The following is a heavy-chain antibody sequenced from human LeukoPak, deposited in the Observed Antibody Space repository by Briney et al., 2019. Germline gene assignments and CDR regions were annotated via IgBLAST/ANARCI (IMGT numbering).Heavy chain of an antibody. CDR1: GFTFSDYY. J-gene: IGHJ6*03. V-gene: IGHV3-11*01. D-gene: IGHD4-11*01. Sequence: GGSLRLSCAASGFTFSDYYMSWIRQAPGKGLEWVSYISSSGSTIYYADSVKGRFTISRDNAKNSLYLQMNSLRAEDTAVYYCARQGSTVTTNYYYYYYMDVWGKGTTVTVSS. CDR3: ARQGSTVTTNYYYYYYMDV. CDR2: ISSSGSTI.